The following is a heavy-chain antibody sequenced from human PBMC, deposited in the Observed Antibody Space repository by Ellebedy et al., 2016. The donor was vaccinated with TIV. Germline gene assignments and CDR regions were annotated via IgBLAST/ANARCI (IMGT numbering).Heavy chain of an antibody. J-gene: IGHJ4*02. D-gene: IGHD5-12*01. CDR1: GGSISSYY. Sequence: GSLRLSXTVSGGSISSYYWSWIRQPPGKGLEWIGYIYYGGSTNYNPSLKSRVTISVDTSKNQFSLKLSSVTAADTAVYYCARVYSGYENFDYWGQGTLVTVSS. CDR3: ARVYSGYENFDY. V-gene: IGHV4-59*01. CDR2: IYYGGST.